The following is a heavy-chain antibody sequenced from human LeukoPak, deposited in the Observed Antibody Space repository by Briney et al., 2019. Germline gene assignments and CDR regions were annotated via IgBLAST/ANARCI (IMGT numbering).Heavy chain of an antibody. CDR1: GYSFTTYW. J-gene: IGHJ3*02. V-gene: IGHV5-51*01. CDR3: ARQGRIVVVTTTHDAFDI. Sequence: NHGESLKISCTGFGYSFTTYWIGWVRQMPGKGLEWMGIIYPGDSDARYNPSFQGQVTISVDKSISTAYLQWSSLKASDTAMYYCARQGRIVVVTTTHDAFDIWGQGTMVTVSS. D-gene: IGHD2-21*02. CDR2: IYPGDSDA.